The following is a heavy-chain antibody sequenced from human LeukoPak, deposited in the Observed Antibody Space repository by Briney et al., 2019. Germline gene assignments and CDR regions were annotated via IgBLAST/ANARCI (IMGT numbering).Heavy chain of an antibody. CDR1: GFIFGSYN. Sequence: PGGSLRLSCAASGFIFGSYNMNWVRQAPGKGLEWISYISSSSRTIFYADSVKGRFTVSRDNAKNSLYLQMNSLRAEDTAVYYCARDLGYNYGYYFDFWGQGTLVTVSS. D-gene: IGHD5-18*01. J-gene: IGHJ4*02. CDR2: ISSSSRTI. V-gene: IGHV3-48*01. CDR3: ARDLGYNYGYYFDF.